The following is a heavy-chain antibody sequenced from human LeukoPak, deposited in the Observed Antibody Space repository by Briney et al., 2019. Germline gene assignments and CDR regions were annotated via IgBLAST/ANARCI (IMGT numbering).Heavy chain of an antibody. CDR3: VRAGLRVTPYYFDY. CDR2: IRNKANSYTT. CDR1: RFTFSDHY. V-gene: IGHV3-72*01. J-gene: IGHJ4*02. Sequence: QPGGSLRLSCAASRFTFSDHYMDWVRQAPGKGLEWVDRIRNKANSYTTEYAASVKGRFTISRDDSKNLLYLQMNSLKTEDTAVYYCVRAGLRVTPYYFDYWGQGTLVTVSS. D-gene: IGHD2-15*01.